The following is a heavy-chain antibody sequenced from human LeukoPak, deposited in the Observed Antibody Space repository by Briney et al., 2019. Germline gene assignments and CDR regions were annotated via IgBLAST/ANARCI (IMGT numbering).Heavy chain of an antibody. Sequence: GGSLRLSCAASGFTFSSYWMSWVRQAPGKGLEWVANIKQDGSEKYYVDSVKGRFTISRDNAKNSLYLQMNSLRAEDTAVYYCARAPLIAVAGSGGDYWGQGTLVTVSS. CDR1: GFTFSSYW. CDR2: IKQDGSEK. CDR3: ARAPLIAVAGSGGDY. D-gene: IGHD6-19*01. V-gene: IGHV3-7*01. J-gene: IGHJ4*02.